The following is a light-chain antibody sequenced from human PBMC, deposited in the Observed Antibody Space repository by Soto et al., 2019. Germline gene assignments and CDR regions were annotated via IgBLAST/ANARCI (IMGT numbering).Light chain of an antibody. J-gene: IGKJ4*01. CDR2: SAS. CDR3: QQFRSYPLT. Sequence: DIQLTQSPSFLSASVGDRVTITCRASQGISSHLAWYQQKPGRAPNLLIYSASTLQSGVPSRFSGSESGTEFTLTISSLQPEDFATYYCQQFRSYPLTVGGGTKVEIK. V-gene: IGKV1-9*01. CDR1: QGISSH.